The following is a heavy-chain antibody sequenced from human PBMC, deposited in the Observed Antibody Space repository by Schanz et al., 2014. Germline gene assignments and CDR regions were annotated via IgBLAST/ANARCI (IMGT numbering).Heavy chain of an antibody. CDR2: INPNSGGT. J-gene: IGHJ6*02. V-gene: IGHV1-2*06. CDR3: ARDGHSSILDSYYFYGLDV. D-gene: IGHD6-13*01. CDR1: GHPFTAYY. Sequence: QVQLVQSGAEVKKPGASVKVSCKASGHPFTAYYMHWVRQAPGQGLEWMGRINPNSGGTNYAENFQGRVTMTRDTSTSTVYMELSRLTSDDTALYYCARDGHSSILDSYYFYGLDVWGQGTAVTVSS.